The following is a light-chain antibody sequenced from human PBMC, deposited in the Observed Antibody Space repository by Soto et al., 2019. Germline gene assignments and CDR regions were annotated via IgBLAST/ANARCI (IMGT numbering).Light chain of an antibody. CDR3: AALDATLAAQV. J-gene: IGLJ3*02. CDR2: SNN. V-gene: IGLV1-47*02. CDR1: RSNIVRNF. Sequence: QSVLTQSPSSSVPPGQRVTVSCKGGRSNIVRNFAYWYPHVPGTAHRLLLQSNNERPSGVPDRFAVSKAGTSGSLAISVPQSEDEATYYCAALDATLAAQVFGGGTQLNV.